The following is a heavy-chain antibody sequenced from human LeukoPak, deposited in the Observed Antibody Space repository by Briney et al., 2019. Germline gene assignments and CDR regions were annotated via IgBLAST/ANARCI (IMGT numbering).Heavy chain of an antibody. D-gene: IGHD3-22*01. V-gene: IGHV1-2*02. J-gene: IGHJ4*02. Sequence: ASVKVSCKASGYTFTGYYMHWVRQAPGQGLEWMGWINPNSGGTNYAQKFQGRVTMTTDTSTSTAYMELRSLRSDDTAVYYCARVGRYYDSSGDYWGQGTLVTVSS. CDR3: ARVGRYYDSSGDY. CDR1: GYTFTGYY. CDR2: INPNSGGT.